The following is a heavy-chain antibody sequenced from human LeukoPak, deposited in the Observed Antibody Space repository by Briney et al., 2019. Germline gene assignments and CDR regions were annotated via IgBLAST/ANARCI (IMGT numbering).Heavy chain of an antibody. CDR3: ARVPVSGNYYYFDS. Sequence: VASVKVSCKASGYTFTAYYMHWVRQAPGQGLEWMGWINPNSGDTNYAQKFQGRVPMSRDTSITTAYMGLSSLGSDDTAVYYCARVPVSGNYYYFDSWGQGTLVTVSS. J-gene: IGHJ4*02. CDR2: INPNSGDT. D-gene: IGHD1-26*01. V-gene: IGHV1-2*02. CDR1: GYTFTAYY.